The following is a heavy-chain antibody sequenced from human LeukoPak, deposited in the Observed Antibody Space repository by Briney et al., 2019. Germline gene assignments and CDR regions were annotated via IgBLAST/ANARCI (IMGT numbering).Heavy chain of an antibody. V-gene: IGHV1-18*01. CDR2: ISAYNGNT. Sequence: ASVKVSCKASGYTFTSYGISWVRQAPGQGLEWMGWISAYNGNTNYAQKLQGRVTMTTDTSTSTAYMELSRLRSDDTAVYYCARVNDYGDHDYWGQGTLVTVSS. J-gene: IGHJ4*02. D-gene: IGHD4-17*01. CDR1: GYTFTSYG. CDR3: ARVNDYGDHDY.